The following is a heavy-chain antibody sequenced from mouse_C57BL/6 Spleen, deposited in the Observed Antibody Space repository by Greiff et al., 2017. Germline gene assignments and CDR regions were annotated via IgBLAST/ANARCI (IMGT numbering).Heavy chain of an antibody. Sequence: VQLQQSGPELVKPGASVKISCKASGYTFTDYYMNWVKQSHGKSLEWIGDINPNNGGTSYNQKFKGKATLTVDKSSSTAYMELRSLTSEDSAVYYCAEYGYPDAMDYWGQGTSVTGSS. CDR3: AEYGYPDAMDY. J-gene: IGHJ4*01. CDR1: GYTFTDYY. CDR2: INPNNGGT. D-gene: IGHD2-2*01. V-gene: IGHV1-26*01.